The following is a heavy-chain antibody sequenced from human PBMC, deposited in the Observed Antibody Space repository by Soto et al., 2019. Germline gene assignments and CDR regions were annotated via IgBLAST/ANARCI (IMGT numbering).Heavy chain of an antibody. CDR1: GYTFTSYG. Sequence: ASVKVSCKASGYTFTSYGISWVRQAPGQGLEWMGWISAYNGNTNYAQKLQGRVTMTTDTSTSTAYMELRSLRSGDTAVYYCASLREYYYDSSGYYIFDYWGQGTLVTVSS. CDR3: ASLREYYYDSSGYYIFDY. J-gene: IGHJ4*02. CDR2: ISAYNGNT. D-gene: IGHD3-22*01. V-gene: IGHV1-18*01.